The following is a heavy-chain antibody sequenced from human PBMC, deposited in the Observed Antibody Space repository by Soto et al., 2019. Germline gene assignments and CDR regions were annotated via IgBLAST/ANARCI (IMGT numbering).Heavy chain of an antibody. D-gene: IGHD6-13*01. J-gene: IGHJ2*01. CDR3: AKDQGYSTSYYGYVDL. V-gene: IGHV3-9*01. CDR1: GFTFDDYA. CDR2: ITWNSGII. Sequence: EVQLVESGGGLVQPGRSLRLSCAASGFTFDDYAMHWVRQPPGKGLEWVSGITWNSGIIGYADSVKGRFTISRDNAKNSLYRQMNSLRPEDTALYYCAKDQGYSTSYYGYVDLWGRGTLVTVSS.